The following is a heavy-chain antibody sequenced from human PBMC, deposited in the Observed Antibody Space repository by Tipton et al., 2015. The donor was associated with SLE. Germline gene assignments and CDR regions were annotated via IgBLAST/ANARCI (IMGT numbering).Heavy chain of an antibody. CDR2: IGSRAYGGTP. V-gene: IGHV3-49*04. Sequence: SLRLSCPASGVIFGDFAMSWVRQAPGKGLEWVSFIGSRAYGGTPEYAASVQGRFTISRDDSKSVAYLQMNSLKIEDTAVYYCITVLRANWFDPWGQGTLVTVSS. CDR3: ITVLRANWFDP. D-gene: IGHD4-17*01. CDR1: GVIFGDFA. J-gene: IGHJ5*02.